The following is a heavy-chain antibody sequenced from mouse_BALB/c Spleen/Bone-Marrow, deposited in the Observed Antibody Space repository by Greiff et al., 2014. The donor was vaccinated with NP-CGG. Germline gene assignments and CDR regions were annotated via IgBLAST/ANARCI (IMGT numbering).Heavy chain of an antibody. CDR2: INPNNGGS. Sequence: VQLQQPGPELVKPGASVKISCKTSGYTFTEYTMHWVKQSLGKSLEWIGAINPNNGGSTYNQKFKGKATLTVDKSSSTAYMELRSLTSEDSAVYYCVRGLYFGNYVFAYWGQGTLVTVSA. D-gene: IGHD2-1*01. CDR1: GYTFTEYT. J-gene: IGHJ3*01. CDR3: VRGLYFGNYVFAY. V-gene: IGHV1-26*01.